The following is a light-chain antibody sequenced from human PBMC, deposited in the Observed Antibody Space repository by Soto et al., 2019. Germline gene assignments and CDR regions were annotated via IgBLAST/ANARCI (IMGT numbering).Light chain of an antibody. J-gene: IGKJ1*01. CDR2: GAS. CDR3: QQYGSSGT. Sequence: EIGLTQSPGTLSLSPGERATLSFRASQSVTSSFLAWYQQKPGQAPRLLIYGASNRATGIPDRFSGSGSGTDFTLTISRLEPEDFAVYYCQQYGSSGTFGQGTKVDI. CDR1: QSVTSSF. V-gene: IGKV3-20*01.